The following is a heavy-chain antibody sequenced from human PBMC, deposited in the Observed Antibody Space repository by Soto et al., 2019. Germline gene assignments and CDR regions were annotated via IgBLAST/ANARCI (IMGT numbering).Heavy chain of an antibody. J-gene: IGHJ5*02. CDR2: ISGSGGST. Sequence: GGSLRLSWPASGFTFSSYAMSWVRQAPGKGLEWVSAISGSGGSTYYADSVKGRFTISRDNSKNTLYLQMNSLRAEDTAVYYCAKDLGRWYSSSWYSWFEPWGQGTLVTVSS. D-gene: IGHD6-13*01. V-gene: IGHV3-23*01. CDR3: AKDLGRWYSSSWYSWFEP. CDR1: GFTFSSYA.